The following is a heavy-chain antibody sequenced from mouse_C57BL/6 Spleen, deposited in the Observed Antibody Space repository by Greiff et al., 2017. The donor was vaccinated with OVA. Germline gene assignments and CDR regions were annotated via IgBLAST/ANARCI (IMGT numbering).Heavy chain of an antibody. V-gene: IGHV14-4*01. CDR2: IDPENGDT. Sequence: EVQLQQSGAELVRPGASVKLSCTASGFNIKDDYMHWVKQRPEQGLEWIGWIDPENGDTEYASKFQGKATITADTSSNTAYLQLSSLTSEDTAVYYCTRDSSFAYWGQGTLVTVSA. J-gene: IGHJ3*01. CDR1: GFNIKDDY. CDR3: TRDSSFAY. D-gene: IGHD3-2*01.